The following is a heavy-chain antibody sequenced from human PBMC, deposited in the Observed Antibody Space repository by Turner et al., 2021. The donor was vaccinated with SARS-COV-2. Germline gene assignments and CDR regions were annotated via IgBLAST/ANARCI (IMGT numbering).Heavy chain of an antibody. CDR2: INPNRGGT. CDR1: GYTFTGYY. V-gene: IGHV1-2*02. Sequence: QVQLVQSGADLKKPVASVYLSCLASGYTFTGYYMHWVRQAPGQGREGMGWINPNRGGTNYAQKVKGRVTMTRDTSISTAYMELSRLRSDDTAVYFCARDLFDLGSRWTQWGQGTLVNVAS. D-gene: IGHD6-13*01. J-gene: IGHJ4*02. CDR3: ARDLFDLGSRWTQ.